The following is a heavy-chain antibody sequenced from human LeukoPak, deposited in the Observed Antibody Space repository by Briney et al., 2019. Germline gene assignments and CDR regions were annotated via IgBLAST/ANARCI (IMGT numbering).Heavy chain of an antibody. CDR3: ETPLFYKEATRLCCLDL. D-gene: IGHD5-12*01. J-gene: IGHJ1*01. CDR2: IIGSACST. Sequence: PGGSLRLSCAASGFTFSSDAMSWVRQAPVKGPEGNSAIIGSACSTNYADSVKGRFTISRDNSKNALYLQMNSLRAEDTAVYFCETPLFYKEATRLCCLDLWGKDNVVTVSS. V-gene: IGHV3-23*01. CDR1: GFTFSSDA.